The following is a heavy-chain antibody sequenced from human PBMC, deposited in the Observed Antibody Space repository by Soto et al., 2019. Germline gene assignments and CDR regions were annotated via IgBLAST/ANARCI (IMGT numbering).Heavy chain of an antibody. V-gene: IGHV1-69*13. CDR2: IIPIFGTA. Sequence: RASVKVSCKASGGTFSSYAISWVRQAPGQGLEWMGGIIPIFGTANYAQKFQGRVTITADESTSTAYMELSSLGSEDTAVYYCAREDIAAIPTRVGWFDPWGQGTLVTVSS. J-gene: IGHJ5*02. CDR3: AREDIAAIPTRVGWFDP. CDR1: GGTFSSYA. D-gene: IGHD6-13*01.